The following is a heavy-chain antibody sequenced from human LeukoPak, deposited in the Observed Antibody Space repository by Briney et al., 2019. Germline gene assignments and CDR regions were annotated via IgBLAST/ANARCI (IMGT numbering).Heavy chain of an antibody. CDR3: ARDRQQLVFYYYYMDV. CDR1: GYTFTGYY. CDR2: INPNSGGT. V-gene: IGHV1-2*06. D-gene: IGHD6-13*01. Sequence: ASVKVSCKASGYTFTGYYMDWVRQAPGQGLEWMGRINPNSGGTNYAQKFQGRVTMTRDTSIGTAYMELSRLRSDDTAVYYCARDRQQLVFYYYYMDVWGKGTTVTVSS. J-gene: IGHJ6*03.